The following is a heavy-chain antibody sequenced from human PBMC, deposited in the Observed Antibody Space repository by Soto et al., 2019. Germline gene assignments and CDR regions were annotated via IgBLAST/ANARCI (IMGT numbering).Heavy chain of an antibody. CDR3: TTESTFENYYYGMDV. V-gene: IGHV3-15*01. CDR2: IKSKTDGGTT. J-gene: IGHJ6*02. CDR1: GFTFSNAW. Sequence: PGGSLRLSCAASGFTFSNAWMSWVRQAPGKGLEWVGRIKSKTDGGTTDYAAPVKGRFTISRDDSKNTLYLQMNSLKTEDTAVYYCTTESTFENYYYGMDVWGQGTTVTVSS. D-gene: IGHD3-16*01.